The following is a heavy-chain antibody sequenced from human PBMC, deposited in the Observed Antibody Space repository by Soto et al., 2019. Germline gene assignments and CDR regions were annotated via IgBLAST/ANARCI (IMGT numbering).Heavy chain of an antibody. J-gene: IGHJ1*01. CDR1: GYSFTSYW. CDR2: IYPGDSDT. D-gene: IGHD3-10*01. V-gene: IGHV5-51*01. Sequence: VESLKISCKGSGYSFTSYWIGWVRQMPGKGLEWMGIIYPGDSDTRYSPSFQGQVTISADKSISTAYLQWSSLKASDTAMYYCALPLEADGWGGLCTVSAFWRKGT. CDR3: ALPLEADGWGGLCTVSAF.